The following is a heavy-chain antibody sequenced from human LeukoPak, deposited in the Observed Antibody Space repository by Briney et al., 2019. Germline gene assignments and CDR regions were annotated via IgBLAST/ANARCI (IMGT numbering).Heavy chain of an antibody. CDR1: RYTFTSYG. Sequence: ASVKVSCKASRYTFTSYGISWVRQAPGQGLEWMGWISAYNGNTNYAQKLQGRVTMTTDTYTSTAYMELRSLRSDDTAVYYCARERPVPAARDAFDIWGQGTMVTVSS. CDR3: ARERPVPAARDAFDI. CDR2: ISAYNGNT. J-gene: IGHJ3*02. D-gene: IGHD2-2*01. V-gene: IGHV1-18*04.